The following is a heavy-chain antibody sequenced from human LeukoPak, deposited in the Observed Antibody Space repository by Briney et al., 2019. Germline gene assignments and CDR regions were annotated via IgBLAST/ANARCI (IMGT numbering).Heavy chain of an antibody. CDR1: GFTFSNYA. D-gene: IGHD1-26*01. Sequence: GGSLRLSCAASGFTFSNYAMSWVRQAPGKGLEXXSAITGSGGTAYYADSVKGRFTISRDNSKNTLYLQMNSLRAEDTAVYYCAKSGSYFCYYIDYWGQGTLVTVSS. J-gene: IGHJ4*02. CDR2: ITGSGGTA. V-gene: IGHV3-23*01. CDR3: AKSGSYFCYYIDY.